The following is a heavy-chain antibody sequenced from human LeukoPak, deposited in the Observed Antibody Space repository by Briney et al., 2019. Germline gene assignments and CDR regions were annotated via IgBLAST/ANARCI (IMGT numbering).Heavy chain of an antibody. CDR2: VKSDGSAT. J-gene: IGHJ4*02. Sequence: GRSLRLSCAASGFTFSSYWMHWVRQAPGKGLEWVSHVKSDGSATSYADSVKGRFTISRDNAKNTLYLQMNSLRAEDTAVYYCVRALDYWGQGTLVTVSS. V-gene: IGHV3-74*01. CDR3: VRALDY. CDR1: GFTFSSYW.